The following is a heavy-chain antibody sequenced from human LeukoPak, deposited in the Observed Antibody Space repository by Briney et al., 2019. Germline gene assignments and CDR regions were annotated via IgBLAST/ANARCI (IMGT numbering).Heavy chain of an antibody. CDR3: ARDRLYSPDYYGSGWFDS. Sequence: ASVKVSCKASGYSFTGYYMHWVRQAPGQGLEWMGCINLNSGGTNYAQKFQGRVTMTRDTSISTAYMELSRLRSDDTAVYYCARDRLYSPDYYGSGWFDSWGQGTLVTVSS. CDR2: INLNSGGT. D-gene: IGHD3-10*01. V-gene: IGHV1-2*02. CDR1: GYSFTGYY. J-gene: IGHJ5*01.